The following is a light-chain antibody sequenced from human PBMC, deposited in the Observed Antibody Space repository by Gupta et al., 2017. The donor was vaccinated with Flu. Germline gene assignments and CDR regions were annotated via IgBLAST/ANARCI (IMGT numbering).Light chain of an antibody. V-gene: IGLV1-40*01. Sequence: QSVLTQPSSPSGSPGQRVTIPCTGCSANIGAGYDVHWYQQLPGTAPKLLIYGNSNRPSGVPDRFSGSKSGTSASLAITGLQAEDEADYYCQSYDSSLSGSRVFGTGTKVTVL. CDR3: QSYDSSLSGSRV. J-gene: IGLJ1*01. CDR2: GNS. CDR1: SANIGAGYD.